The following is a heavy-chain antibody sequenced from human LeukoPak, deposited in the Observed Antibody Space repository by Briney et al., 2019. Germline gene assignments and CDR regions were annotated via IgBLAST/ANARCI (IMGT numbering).Heavy chain of an antibody. CDR2: IFHSGNS. V-gene: IGHV4-38-2*02. J-gene: IGHJ3*02. CDR1: GYSMSSGYY. CDR3: ARLGYSGSYYERAFDI. D-gene: IGHD1-26*01. Sequence: SETLSLTCTVSGYSMSSGYYWGWIRQPPGKGLQWIGSIFHSGNSYYNPSLKSRVTISVDTSKNQFSLKVNSVTAADTAVYYCARLGYSGSYYERAFDIWGQGTMVTVSS.